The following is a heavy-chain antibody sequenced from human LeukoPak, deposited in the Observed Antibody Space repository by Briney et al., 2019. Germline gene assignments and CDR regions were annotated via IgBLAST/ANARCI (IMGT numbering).Heavy chain of an antibody. D-gene: IGHD4-17*01. J-gene: IGHJ4*02. CDR1: GGSISSYY. CDR2: IHYSGST. Sequence: SETLSLTCTVSGGSISSYYWSWIRQPPGKGLEWIGYIHYSGSTNYNPSLKSRVTISVDTSKNQFSLKLSSVTAADTAVYYCARTIYYGDSSYFDYWGQGTLVTVSS. CDR3: ARTIYYGDSSYFDY. V-gene: IGHV4-59*08.